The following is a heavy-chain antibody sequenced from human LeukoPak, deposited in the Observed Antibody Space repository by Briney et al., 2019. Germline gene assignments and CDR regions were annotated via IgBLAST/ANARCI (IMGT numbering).Heavy chain of an antibody. CDR3: ARVYYSSSYDYWYFDL. V-gene: IGHV3-9*01. Sequence: GGSLRLSCAASGFTFDDYAMHWVRQAPGKGLEWVSGISWNSGSIGYADSVKGRFTISRDNAKNSLYLQMNSLRAEDTALYYCARVYYSSSYDYWYFDLWGRGTLVTVSS. CDR1: GFTFDDYA. CDR2: ISWNSGSI. J-gene: IGHJ2*01. D-gene: IGHD6-13*01.